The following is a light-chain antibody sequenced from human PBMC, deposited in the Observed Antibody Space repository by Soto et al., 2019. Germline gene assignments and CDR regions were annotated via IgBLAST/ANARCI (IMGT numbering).Light chain of an antibody. V-gene: IGKV1-33*01. CDR1: ESIPNS. J-gene: IGKJ4*01. Sequence: DVQMTQSSSSLSASVGDRVIITCQANESIPNSLNWFKQKPGKGPRLLISDASPLEKGVPSRFSGNSSETYFVLAIRSLQAEDVSTYDCQQYESLPFTFGGGTKV. CDR2: DAS. CDR3: QQYESLPFT.